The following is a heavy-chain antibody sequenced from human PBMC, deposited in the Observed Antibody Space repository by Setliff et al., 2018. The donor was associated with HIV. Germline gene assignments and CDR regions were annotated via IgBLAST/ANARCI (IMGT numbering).Heavy chain of an antibody. D-gene: IGHD3-22*01. CDR1: GGAFRSHE. CDR2: IVPILNTG. V-gene: IGHV1-69*13. J-gene: IGHJ6*03. CDR3: ARGRNYDSSGYGDYYYYMDV. Sequence: SVKVSCKASGGAFRSHEISWVRQAPGQGLEWMGGIVPILNTGNYAQKFQGRVTVTADESTSTAYMQLSSLRSDDTAVYYCARGRNYDSSGYGDYYYYMDVWGKGTTVTVS.